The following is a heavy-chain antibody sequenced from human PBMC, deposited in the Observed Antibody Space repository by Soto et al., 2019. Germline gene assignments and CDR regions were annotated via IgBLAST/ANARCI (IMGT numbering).Heavy chain of an antibody. D-gene: IGHD3-10*01. V-gene: IGHV6-1*01. J-gene: IGHJ4*02. CDR2: TYYRSTWYS. CDR3: ARSSGSLDY. Sequence: SQTLSLTCVISGDSVSSNSAAWNWIRQSPSRGLEWLGRTYYRSTWYSYYAESLKGRITVNPDTSKNQFSLQLNSVTPEDTAIYYCARSSGSLDYWGQGTLVTVSS. CDR1: GDSVSSNSAA.